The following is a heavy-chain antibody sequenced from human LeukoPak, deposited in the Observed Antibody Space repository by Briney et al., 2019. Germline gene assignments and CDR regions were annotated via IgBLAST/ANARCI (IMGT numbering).Heavy chain of an antibody. CDR2: ISSSGSTI. CDR3: ARVYYGDFDY. CDR1: GFTFGSYE. D-gene: IGHD4-17*01. J-gene: IGHJ4*02. V-gene: IGHV3-48*03. Sequence: GGSLRLSCAASGFTFGSYEMNWVRQAPGKGLEWVSYISSSGSTIYYADSVKGRFTISRDNAKNSLYLQMNSLRAEDTAVYYCARVYYGDFDYWGQGTLVTVSS.